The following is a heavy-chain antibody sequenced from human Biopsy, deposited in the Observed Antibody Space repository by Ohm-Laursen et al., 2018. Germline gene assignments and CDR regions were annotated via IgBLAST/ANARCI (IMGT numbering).Heavy chain of an antibody. CDR3: VRVGDYFAYDV. D-gene: IGHD4-17*01. Sequence: SLRLSCSASGFTLSDRYMDWVRQAPGKGLEWVGRCRNKANSYVTHYAASVRGRFIISRDGSGNSLYLQMNSLKSEDTAMYYCVRVGDYFAYDVWGQGTTVIVSS. CDR1: GFTLSDRY. CDR2: CRNKANSYVT. V-gene: IGHV3-72*01. J-gene: IGHJ3*01.